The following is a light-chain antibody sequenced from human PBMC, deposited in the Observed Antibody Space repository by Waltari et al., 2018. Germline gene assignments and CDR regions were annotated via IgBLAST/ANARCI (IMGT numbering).Light chain of an antibody. CDR2: DAS. CDR3: QQGNSFPYT. V-gene: IGKV3-11*01. J-gene: IGKJ2*01. CDR1: QSVSSY. Sequence: EIVLTQSPATLSLSPGERATLSCRASQSVSSYLAWYQQKPGQAPRLLIYDASNRATGIPARFSGSGSGTDFILAISSLQPEDCGTFYCQQGNSFPYTFGQGTKLEI.